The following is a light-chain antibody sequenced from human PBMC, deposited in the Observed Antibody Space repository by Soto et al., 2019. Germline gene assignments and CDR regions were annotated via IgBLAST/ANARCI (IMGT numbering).Light chain of an antibody. CDR1: SSDVGGYNY. CDR3: SSYTSSSTLEV. CDR2: EVS. Sequence: QSSLTQPASVSGSPGQSITISCTGTSSDVGGYNYVSWYQQHPGKAPKLMIYEVSNRPSGVSNRFSGSKSGNTAYLTISGLQAEDEADYYCSSYTSSSTLEVFGTGTKLTGL. J-gene: IGLJ1*01. V-gene: IGLV2-14*01.